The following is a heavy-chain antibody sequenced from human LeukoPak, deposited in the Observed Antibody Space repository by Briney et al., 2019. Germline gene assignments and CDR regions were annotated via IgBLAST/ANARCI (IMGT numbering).Heavy chain of an antibody. CDR1: GGSFSGYY. D-gene: IGHD3-10*01. CDR2: INHSGST. J-gene: IGHJ5*02. CDR3: ARGPRFGELLWHWFDP. V-gene: IGHV4-34*01. Sequence: SETLSLTCAVYGGSFSGYYWSWIRQPPGKGLEWLGEINHSGSTNYNPSLKSRVTISVDTSKNQFSLKLSSVTAADTAVYYCARGPRFGELLWHWFDPWGQGTLVTVSS.